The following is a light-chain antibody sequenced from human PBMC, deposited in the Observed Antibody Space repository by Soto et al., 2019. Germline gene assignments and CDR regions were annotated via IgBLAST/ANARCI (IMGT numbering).Light chain of an antibody. CDR1: SSDVGGYNY. V-gene: IGLV2-14*01. CDR2: EVS. CDR3: SSYTSSSTFYV. J-gene: IGLJ1*01. Sequence: QSALTQPASVSGSPGQSITISCTGTSSDVGGYNYVSWYQQHPGKAPKLMIYEVSNRPSGVSIRFSGSKSGNTASLTISGLQAEDEADYYCSSYTSSSTFYVFGTGTKLTVL.